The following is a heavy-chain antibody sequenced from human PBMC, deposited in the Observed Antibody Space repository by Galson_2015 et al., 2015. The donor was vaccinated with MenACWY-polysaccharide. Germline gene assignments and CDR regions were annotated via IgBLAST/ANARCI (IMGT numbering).Heavy chain of an antibody. CDR3: TRGARYSYGSGSYFDS. D-gene: IGHD3-10*01. Sequence: LSLTCSVSGDSMSGNTYYWGWIRQPAGKGLEWIGRTYSDGTTNYNPSLKSRVAISVDTSKKQLSLNLSSVTAADTAIYYCTRGARYSYGSGSYFDSWGQGILATVSS. CDR2: TYSDGTT. J-gene: IGHJ4*02. CDR1: GDSMSGNTYY. V-gene: IGHV4-61*02.